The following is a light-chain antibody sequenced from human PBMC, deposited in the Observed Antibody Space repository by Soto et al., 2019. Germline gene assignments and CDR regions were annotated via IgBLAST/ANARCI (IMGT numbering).Light chain of an antibody. CDR1: QRVSSN. Sequence: EIVMTQSPATLSVSPGERATLSCRASQRVSSNLAWYQQKPGQAPRHLIYGASTRATGVPARFSGSGSGTEFTLTISSLQSEDFAVYYCQQDNNWPPLTFGGGKKVEIK. V-gene: IGKV3-15*01. CDR3: QQDNNWPPLT. J-gene: IGKJ4*01. CDR2: GAS.